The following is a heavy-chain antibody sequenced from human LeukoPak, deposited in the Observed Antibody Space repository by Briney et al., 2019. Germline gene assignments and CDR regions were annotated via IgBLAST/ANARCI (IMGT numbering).Heavy chain of an antibody. CDR2: ISAGGGGT. J-gene: IGHJ4*02. V-gene: IGHV3-23*01. D-gene: IGHD2-15*01. Sequence: GGSLRLSCTGSGFTFSSYASSWVRQAPGKGLERVSGISAGGGGTYYADSVKGRFTISRDNSKNTLYLQMNSLRAEDTAVYYCARDPNCSGGSCYSYYFDYWGQGTLVTVSS. CDR3: ARDPNCSGGSCYSYYFDY. CDR1: GFTFSSYA.